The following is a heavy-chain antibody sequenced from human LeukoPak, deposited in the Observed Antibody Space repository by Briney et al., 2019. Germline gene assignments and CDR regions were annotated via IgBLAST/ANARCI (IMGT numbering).Heavy chain of an antibody. J-gene: IGHJ3*02. CDR3: AKDPNGDYVGAFDM. V-gene: IGHV3-23*01. D-gene: IGHD4-17*01. CDR1: GFTFSDHY. Sequence: GGSLRLSCAASGFTFSDHYMSWIRQAPGKGLEWVSSITGNGGGTYYADFGKGRFTISRDNSKSTLYLQMSSLRAEDTAVYYCAKDPNGDYVGAFDMWGPGTMVTVSS. CDR2: ITGNGGGT.